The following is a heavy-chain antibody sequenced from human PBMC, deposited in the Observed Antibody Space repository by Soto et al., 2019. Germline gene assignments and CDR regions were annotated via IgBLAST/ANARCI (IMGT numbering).Heavy chain of an antibody. CDR1: GGSFSGYY. V-gene: IGHV4-34*01. CDR3: ARGRRGYFDY. CDR2: INHSGST. J-gene: IGHJ4*02. Sequence: SSETLSLTCAVYGGSFSGYYWSWIRQPPGKGLEWIGEINHSGSTNYNPSLKSRVTISVDTSKNQFSLKLSSVTAADTAVYYCARGRRGYFDYWGQGTLVTVSS.